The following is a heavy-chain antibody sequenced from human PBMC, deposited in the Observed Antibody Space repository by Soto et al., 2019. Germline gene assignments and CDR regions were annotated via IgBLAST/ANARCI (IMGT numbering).Heavy chain of an antibody. Sequence: VQLVESGGGVVQPGRSLRLSCAASGFTFSDYAMHWVRQAPGKGLEWVAVVSHDGRNTHYADSVKGRFTISRDRSKNTFSLEITSLRTEDTAVYYCAKGGRQWLVTSDFNYWGQGALVTVSS. V-gene: IGHV3-30*18. J-gene: IGHJ4*02. CDR3: AKGGRQWLVTSDFNY. CDR2: VSHDGRNT. CDR1: GFTFSDYA. D-gene: IGHD6-19*01.